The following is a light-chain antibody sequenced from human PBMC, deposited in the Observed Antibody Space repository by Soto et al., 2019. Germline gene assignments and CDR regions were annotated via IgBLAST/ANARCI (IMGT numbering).Light chain of an antibody. CDR1: SSNIGAGYD. CDR3: LSYDSSLSGWV. J-gene: IGLJ3*02. CDR2: GNS. V-gene: IGLV1-40*01. Sequence: QSVLTQPPSVSGAPGQRVTISCTGSSSNIGAGYDVHWYQQLPGTAPKLLIYGNSNRPSGVPDRFSGSKSGTSASLAITGLQSDDQADYKCLSYDSSLSGWVFGGGTKLTVL.